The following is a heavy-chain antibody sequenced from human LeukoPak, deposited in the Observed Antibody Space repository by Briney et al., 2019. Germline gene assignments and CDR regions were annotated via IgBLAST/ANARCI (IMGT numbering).Heavy chain of an antibody. Sequence: HPGGSLRLSCAASGFTLTSYAMHWVRQAPGKGLECVAVISYDGSNKYYADSVKGRFTISRDNSKNTLYLQMNSLRDEDTAVYYCARYFFPSRSWNYLDYWSQGTVATVSS. J-gene: IGHJ4*02. CDR3: ARYFFPSRSWNYLDY. CDR2: ISYDGSNK. V-gene: IGHV3-30*01. CDR1: GFTLTSYA. D-gene: IGHD6-13*01.